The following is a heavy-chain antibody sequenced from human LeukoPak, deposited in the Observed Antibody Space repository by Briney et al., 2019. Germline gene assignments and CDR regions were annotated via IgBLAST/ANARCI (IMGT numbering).Heavy chain of an antibody. J-gene: IGHJ5*02. CDR3: ARDSDSGSYPMGWFDP. CDR2: IYYSGST. V-gene: IGHV4-59*01. CDR1: GGSISSYY. Sequence: PSEILSLTCTVSGGSISSYYWSWIRQPPGKGLEWIGYIYYSGSTNYNPSLKSRVTISVDTSKNQFSLKLSSVTAADTAVYYCARDSDSGSYPMGWFDPWGQGTLVTVSS. D-gene: IGHD1-26*01.